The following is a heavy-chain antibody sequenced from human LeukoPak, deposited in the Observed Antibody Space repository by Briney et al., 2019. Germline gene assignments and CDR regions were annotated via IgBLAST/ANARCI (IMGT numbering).Heavy chain of an antibody. V-gene: IGHV3-49*04. CDR1: GFTFDNHA. Sequence: GGSLRLSCAASGFTFDNHAMNWVRQAPGKGLEWVGFTRDRSASGTTEYAASVRGRFTISRDDSRRIAYLQMNSLRIKDTAVYYCTRAVTGQDRKYYFDYWGRGTRVTVSS. CDR3: TRAVTGQDRKYYFDY. CDR2: TRDRSASGTT. J-gene: IGHJ4*02. D-gene: IGHD1-14*01.